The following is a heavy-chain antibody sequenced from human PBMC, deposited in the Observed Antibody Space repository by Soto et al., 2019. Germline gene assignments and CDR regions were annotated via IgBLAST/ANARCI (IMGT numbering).Heavy chain of an antibody. D-gene: IGHD2-15*01. V-gene: IGHV4-39*01. CDR2: IYYSGST. Sequence: TSETLSLTCTVSGGSISSSSYYWGWIRQPPGKGLEWIGSIYYSGSTYYNPSLKSRVTISVDTSKNQFSLKLSSVTAADTAVYYCARRPRYCSGGSCQDYFDYWGQGTLVTVSS. CDR3: ARRPRYCSGGSCQDYFDY. J-gene: IGHJ4*02. CDR1: GGSISSSSYY.